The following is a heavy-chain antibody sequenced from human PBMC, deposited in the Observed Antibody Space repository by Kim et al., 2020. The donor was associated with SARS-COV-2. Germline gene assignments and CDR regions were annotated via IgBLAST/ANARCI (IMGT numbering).Heavy chain of an antibody. CDR2: YYSGST. Sequence: YYSGSTNSKPSPKSRVTISVDPSKNPFSLKLSSVTAADTAVYYCARGFAYWGQGTLVTVSS. CDR3: ARGFAY. J-gene: IGHJ4*02. V-gene: IGHV4-59*09.